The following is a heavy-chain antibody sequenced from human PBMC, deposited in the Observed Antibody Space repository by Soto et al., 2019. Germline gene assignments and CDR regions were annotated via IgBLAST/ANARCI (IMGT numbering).Heavy chain of an antibody. CDR1: GYSFTSLG. CDR3: ARGVTARVDY. CDR2: MEPSSGKT. D-gene: IGHD2-21*02. Sequence: ASGKVSCKASGYSFTSLGINWVRQTTGQGLEWMGWMEPSSGKTGYAQRFQDRVTMTRDTSIDTAYMELRSLTSDDTAFYYCARGVTARVDYWGQGTLVTVSS. J-gene: IGHJ4*02. V-gene: IGHV1-8*01.